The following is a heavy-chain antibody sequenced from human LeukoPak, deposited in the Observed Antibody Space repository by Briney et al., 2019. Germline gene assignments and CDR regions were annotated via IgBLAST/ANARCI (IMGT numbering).Heavy chain of an antibody. D-gene: IGHD5-12*01. CDR3: ARFRIYRLDY. Sequence: SETLSLTCTVSGGSISSYYWSWIRQPPGKGLEWIGYIYYSGSTNYNPSLKSRVTISVDTSKNQFSLKLSSVTAADTAVYCCARFRIYRLDYWGQGTLVTVSS. CDR1: GGSISSYY. V-gene: IGHV4-59*01. CDR2: IYYSGST. J-gene: IGHJ4*02.